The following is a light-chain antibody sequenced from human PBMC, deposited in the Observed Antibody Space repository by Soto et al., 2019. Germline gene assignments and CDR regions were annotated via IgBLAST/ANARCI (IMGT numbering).Light chain of an antibody. J-gene: IGKJ2*01. CDR1: QSVSTH. Sequence: EIVVTQFPATLSVSPGERATLSCRTSQSVSTHLAWFQQRPGQAPRLLIYETSTRATGVPARFTGSGSETEFTLTISSLHSEDFAVYYCQQYHIWYTFGQGTELEIK. CDR3: QQYHIWYT. CDR2: ETS. V-gene: IGKV3-15*01.